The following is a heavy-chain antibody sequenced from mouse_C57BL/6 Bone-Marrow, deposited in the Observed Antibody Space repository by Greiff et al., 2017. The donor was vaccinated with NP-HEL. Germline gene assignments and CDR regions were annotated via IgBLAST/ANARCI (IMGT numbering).Heavy chain of an antibody. CDR1: GFSFNTYA. J-gene: IGHJ4*01. CDR3: VRFTGSYAMDY. Sequence: EVQLVESGGGLVQPKGSLKLSCAASGFSFNTYAMNWVRQAPGKGLEWVARIRSKSNNYATYYADSVKDRFTISRDDSESMLYLQMNNLKTEDTAMYYCVRFTGSYAMDYWGQGTSVTVSS. CDR2: IRSKSNNYAT. D-gene: IGHD4-1*01. V-gene: IGHV10-1*01.